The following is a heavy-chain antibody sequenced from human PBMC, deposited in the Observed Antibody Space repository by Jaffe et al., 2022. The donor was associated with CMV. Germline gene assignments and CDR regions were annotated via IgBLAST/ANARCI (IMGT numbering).Heavy chain of an antibody. Sequence: EVQLVESGGGLVKPGGSLRLSCAASGFTFSNAWMSWVRQAPGKGLEWVGRIKSKTDGGTTDYAAPVKGRFTISRDDSKNTLYLQMNSLKTEDTAVYYCTTAAGDEDAPNYYDSNSDAFDIWGQGTMVTVSS. CDR1: GFTFSNAW. J-gene: IGHJ3*02. D-gene: IGHD3-22*01. CDR2: IKSKTDGGTT. V-gene: IGHV3-15*01. CDR3: TTAAGDEDAPNYYDSNSDAFDI.